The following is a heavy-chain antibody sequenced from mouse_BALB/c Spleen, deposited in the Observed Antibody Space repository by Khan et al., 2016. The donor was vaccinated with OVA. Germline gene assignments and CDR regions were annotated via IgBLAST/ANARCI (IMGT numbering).Heavy chain of an antibody. CDR1: GFSFTSYG. D-gene: IGHD1-3*01. J-gene: IGHJ2*01. CDR3: GRLEDI. CDR2: IWAGGST. Sequence: VKLMESGPGLVAPSQSLSITCTVSGFSFTSYGVHWVRQPPGKGLEWLGVIWAGGSTNYNSALMSRLSISKDNSTSHVFLKMNSLQTDDTAMYYCGRLEDIWGQGTTLTVSA. V-gene: IGHV2-9*02.